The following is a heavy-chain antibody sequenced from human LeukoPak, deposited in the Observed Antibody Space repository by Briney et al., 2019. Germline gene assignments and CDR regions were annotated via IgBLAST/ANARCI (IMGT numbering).Heavy chain of an antibody. Sequence: GESLKISCKGSGYSLTSYWIGWVRQMPGKGLEWMGIIYPGDSDTRYSPSFQGQVTISADRSISTAYLQWSSLKASDTAMYYCARLIVVPAAIAYYFDYWGQGTLVTVSS. CDR2: IYPGDSDT. CDR1: GYSLTSYW. V-gene: IGHV5-51*01. D-gene: IGHD2-2*02. J-gene: IGHJ4*02. CDR3: ARLIVVPAAIAYYFDY.